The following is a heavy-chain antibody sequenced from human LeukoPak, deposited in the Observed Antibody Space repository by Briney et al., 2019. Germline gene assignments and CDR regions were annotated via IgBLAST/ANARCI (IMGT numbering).Heavy chain of an antibody. CDR3: ASLSAGWAVQLYNFDY. CDR2: IYYSGST. J-gene: IGHJ4*02. D-gene: IGHD3-3*01. CDR1: SGSISSSSYY. V-gene: IGHV4-61*05. Sequence: SETLSLTCTVSSGSISSSSYYWGWIRQPPGKGLEWIGYIYYSGSTNYNPSLKSRVTISVDTSKNQFSLRLSSVTAADTAVYYCASLSAGWAVQLYNFDYWCQGTLVTVSS.